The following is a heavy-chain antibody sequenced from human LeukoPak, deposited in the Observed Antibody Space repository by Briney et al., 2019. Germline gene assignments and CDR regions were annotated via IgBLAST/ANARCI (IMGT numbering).Heavy chain of an antibody. CDR1: GGTFNSYA. Sequence: SVKVSCKASGGTFNSYAINWVRQAPGQGLEWMGRIFPIFGTANYAQKFQGRVTVTTDESTNTAYMELSSLRSEDTAVYYCARDGLDGRFDYWGQGTLVTVSS. D-gene: IGHD2-15*01. J-gene: IGHJ4*02. V-gene: IGHV1-69*05. CDR3: ARDGLDGRFDY. CDR2: IFPIFGTA.